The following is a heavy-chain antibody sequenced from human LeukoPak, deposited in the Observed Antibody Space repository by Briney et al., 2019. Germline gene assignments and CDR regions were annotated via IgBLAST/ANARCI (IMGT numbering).Heavy chain of an antibody. Sequence: GGSLRLSCAASGFTVSSAYMSWVRQAPGKGLEWVSIIFSGGTAYYADSVEGRFTISRDNAKNTLYLQMNSLRAEDTAVYYCATSLGPLTEYWGQGTLVTVSS. CDR2: IFSGGTA. V-gene: IGHV3-53*01. J-gene: IGHJ4*02. CDR1: GFTVSSAY. CDR3: ATSLGPLTEY. D-gene: IGHD7-27*01.